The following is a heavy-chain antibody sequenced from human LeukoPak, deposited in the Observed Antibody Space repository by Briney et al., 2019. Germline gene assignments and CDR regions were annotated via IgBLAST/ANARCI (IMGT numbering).Heavy chain of an antibody. CDR3: AKGHYYGSGSLDY. V-gene: IGHV3-23*01. Sequence: PGGSLRLSRAASGFTLSNYAMSWVRQAPGKGLEWVSAIGGRDGSTYYADSVKGRFTISRDNSKNTLYVQMNSLRAEDTAVYYCAKGHYYGSGSLDYWGQGTLVTVSS. CDR2: IGGRDGST. D-gene: IGHD3-10*01. J-gene: IGHJ4*02. CDR1: GFTLSNYA.